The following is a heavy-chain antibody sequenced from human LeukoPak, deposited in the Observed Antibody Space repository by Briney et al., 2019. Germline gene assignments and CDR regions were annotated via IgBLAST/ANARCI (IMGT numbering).Heavy chain of an antibody. CDR3: ARGAGYYDFWSGYSSSNYFDY. V-gene: IGHV4-59*01. CDR2: IYYSGST. D-gene: IGHD3-3*01. Sequence: SETLSLTCTVSGGSISSYYWSWIRQPPGKGLEWIGYIYYSGSTNYNPSLKSRVTISVDTSKNQFSLKLSSVTAADTAVYYCARGAGYYDFWSGYSSSNYFDYWGQGTLVTVSS. J-gene: IGHJ4*02. CDR1: GGSISSYY.